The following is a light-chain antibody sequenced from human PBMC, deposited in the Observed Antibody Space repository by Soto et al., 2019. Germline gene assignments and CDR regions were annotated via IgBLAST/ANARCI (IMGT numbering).Light chain of an antibody. CDR1: SSDVGGYNY. V-gene: IGLV2-14*01. CDR3: SSYTSSSTVV. Sequence: QSALTQPASVSGSPGQSLTISCTGTSSDVGGYNYVSWYQQHPGKAPKLMIYDVSNRPSGVSNRFSGSKSGNTASLTISGLQADDEADYYCSSYTSSSTVVFGGGTKLTVL. J-gene: IGLJ2*01. CDR2: DVS.